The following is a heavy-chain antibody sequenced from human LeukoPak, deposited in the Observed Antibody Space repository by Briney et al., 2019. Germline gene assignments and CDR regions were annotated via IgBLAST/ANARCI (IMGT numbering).Heavy chain of an antibody. CDR2: IYTSGST. J-gene: IGHJ2*01. CDR3: ARDLTSWYFDV. Sequence: SETLSLTCTVSGGSISSYYWHWIRQPAGKGLEWIGRIYTSGSTDYNPSLKSRVTVSVDTSKNLFSLKLYSVTAADTAVYYCARDLTSWYFDVWGRGTLSLSPQ. V-gene: IGHV4-4*07. CDR1: GGSISSYY.